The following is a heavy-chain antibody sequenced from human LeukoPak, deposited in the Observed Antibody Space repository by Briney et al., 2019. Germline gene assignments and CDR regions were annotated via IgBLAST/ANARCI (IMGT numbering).Heavy chain of an antibody. D-gene: IGHD1-14*01. J-gene: IGHJ4*02. CDR3: ANSPLGGFLTGYYFDY. CDR2: ISYDGSNK. Sequence: GGSLRLSCAASGFTFSSYGMHWVRQAPGKGLEWVAVISYDGSNKYYADSVKGRFTISRDNSKNTLYLQMNSLRAEDTAVYYCANSPLGGFLTGYYFDYWGQGTLVTVSS. V-gene: IGHV3-30*18. CDR1: GFTFSSYG.